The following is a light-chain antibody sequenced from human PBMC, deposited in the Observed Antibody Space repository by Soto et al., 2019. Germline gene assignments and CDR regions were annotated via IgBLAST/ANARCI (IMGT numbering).Light chain of an antibody. CDR2: DAS. J-gene: IGKJ1*01. V-gene: IGKV3-11*01. CDR3: QQRYNRRPAT. CDR1: QSVSSY. Sequence: EIVMTQSPATLSVSPGERATLSGRASQSVSSYLAWYEQTPGQAPRLLIYDASTSAPGIPARFSGSGSGTDFSLTIISLQPEEFAVDYCQQRYNRRPATFGQGTKVDI.